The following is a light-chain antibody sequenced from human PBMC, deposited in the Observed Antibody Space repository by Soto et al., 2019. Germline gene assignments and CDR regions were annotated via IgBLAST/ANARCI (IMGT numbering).Light chain of an antibody. CDR3: CSYAGSPYV. CDR2: DVS. Sequence: QSVLTQPRSVSGSPGQSVDISCTGTSSDVGGYDYVSWFQQHPGKAPKLMIYDVSKRPSGVPDRFSGSKSGNTASLTISGLQAEDEADYYCCSYAGSPYVFGTGTNVTVL. J-gene: IGLJ1*01. V-gene: IGLV2-11*01. CDR1: SSDVGGYDY.